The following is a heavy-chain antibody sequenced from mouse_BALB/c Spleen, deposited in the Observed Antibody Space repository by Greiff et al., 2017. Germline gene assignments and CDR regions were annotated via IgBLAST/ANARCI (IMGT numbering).Heavy chain of an antibody. D-gene: IGHD2-3*01. CDR3: ARGDGSLWYFDV. Sequence: QVQLQQSGAELAKPGASVKMSCKASGYTFTSYWMHWVKQRPGQGLEWIGYINPSTGYTEYNQKFKDKATLTADKSSSTAYMQLSSLTSEDSAVYYCARGDGSLWYFDVWGAGTTVTVSS. J-gene: IGHJ1*01. V-gene: IGHV1-7*01. CDR1: GYTFTSYW. CDR2: INPSTGYT.